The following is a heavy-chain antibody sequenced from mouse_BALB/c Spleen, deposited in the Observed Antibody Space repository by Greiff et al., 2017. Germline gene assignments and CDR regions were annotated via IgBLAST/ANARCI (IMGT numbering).Heavy chain of an antibody. CDR3: ARSGGYGNPFAY. CDR2: ISSGSSTI. V-gene: IGHV5-17*02. D-gene: IGHD2-10*02. J-gene: IGHJ3*01. Sequence: EVKLVESGGGLVQPGGSRKLSCAASGFTFSSFGMHWVRQAPEKGLEWVAYISSGSSTIYYADTVKGRFTISRDNPKNTLFLQMTSLRSEDMAMYYCARSGGYGNPFAYWGQGTLVTVSA. CDR1: GFTFSSFG.